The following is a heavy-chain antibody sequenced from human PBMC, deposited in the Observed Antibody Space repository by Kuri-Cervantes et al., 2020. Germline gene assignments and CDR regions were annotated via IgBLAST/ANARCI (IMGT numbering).Heavy chain of an antibody. V-gene: IGHV1-2*04. J-gene: IGHJ4*02. CDR2: INPNSGGT. CDR3: ARAPPYSYDSSGYPLYYFDY. CDR1: GYTFTGYY. D-gene: IGHD3-22*01. Sequence: GGSLRLSCKASGYTFTGYYMHWVRQAPGQGLEWMGWINPNSGGTNYAQKFQGWVTMTRDTSISTAYMELSRLRSDDTAVYYCARAPPYSYDSSGYPLYYFDYWGQGTLVTVSS.